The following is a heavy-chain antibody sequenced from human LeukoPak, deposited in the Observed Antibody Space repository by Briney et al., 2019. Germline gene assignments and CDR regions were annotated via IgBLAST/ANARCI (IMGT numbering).Heavy chain of an antibody. J-gene: IGHJ4*02. D-gene: IGHD1-26*01. Sequence: VASVKVSCTASGYTFTGYYMHWVRQAPGQGLEWMGWINPNSGGTNYAQKFQGRVTMTRDTSISTAYMELSGLRSDDTAVYYCARLSIRGDIVGANDYWGQGTLVTVSS. CDR1: GYTFTGYY. V-gene: IGHV1-2*02. CDR3: ARLSIRGDIVGANDY. CDR2: INPNSGGT.